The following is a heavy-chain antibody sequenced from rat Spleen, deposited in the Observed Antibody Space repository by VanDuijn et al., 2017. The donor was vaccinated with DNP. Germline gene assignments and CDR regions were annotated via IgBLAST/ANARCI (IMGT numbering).Heavy chain of an antibody. J-gene: IGHJ2*01. CDR2: ISASGGST. CDR1: GFTLSDFY. V-gene: IGHV5-27*01. Sequence: EVQLVESGGGLVQPGNSLKLSCTVSGFTLSDFYMAWVRQAPKKGLEWVASISASGGSTSYRDSVKGRFTISRDNAKSTLYLQMDSLRSEDTATYYCTTDFERGYWGQGVMVTVSS. D-gene: IGHD1-11*01. CDR3: TTDFERGY.